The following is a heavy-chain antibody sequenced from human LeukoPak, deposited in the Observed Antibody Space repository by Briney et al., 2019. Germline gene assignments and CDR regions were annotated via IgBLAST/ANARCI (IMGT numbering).Heavy chain of an antibody. Sequence: GASVKVSCKASGYTFTGYYMHWVRQAPGQGLEWMGWINPNSGGTNYAQKFQGRVTMTRGTSISTAYMELSRLRSDDTAVYYCARAPPGWELLLVFAFDIWGQGTMVTVSS. CDR3: ARAPPGWELLLVFAFDI. V-gene: IGHV1-2*02. J-gene: IGHJ3*02. CDR1: GYTFTGYY. D-gene: IGHD1-26*01. CDR2: INPNSGGT.